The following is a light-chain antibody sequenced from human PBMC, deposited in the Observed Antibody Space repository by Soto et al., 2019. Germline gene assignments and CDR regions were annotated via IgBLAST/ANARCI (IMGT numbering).Light chain of an antibody. V-gene: IGLV2-8*01. Sequence: QSALTQPPSASGSPGQSVTISCTGTSSDVGYYNYVSWYQRHAGKAPKLLIYEVTKRPSGVPDRFSASKSGNTASLTVSGLQPDDEADYYCSSYAGSDNFVVFGGGTKLTVL. CDR3: SSYAGSDNFVV. CDR1: SSDVGYYNY. CDR2: EVT. J-gene: IGLJ2*01.